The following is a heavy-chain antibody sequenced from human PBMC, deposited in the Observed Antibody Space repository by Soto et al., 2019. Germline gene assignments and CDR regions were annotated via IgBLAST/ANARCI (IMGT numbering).Heavy chain of an antibody. D-gene: IGHD4-4*01. CDR3: ARVVMTTVPASFYYGLDV. CDR1: GGTFSTYG. V-gene: IGHV1-69*18. CDR2: IIPLIGTA. Sequence: QVQLVQSGAEVRKPGSSVTVSCKASGGTFSTYGITWVRQAPGQGLEWMGNIIPLIGTANYAQRFRGRVTITADESTTTAYMELTNLRSEDTSVYYCARVVMTTVPASFYYGLDVWGQGTTGTVS. J-gene: IGHJ6*02.